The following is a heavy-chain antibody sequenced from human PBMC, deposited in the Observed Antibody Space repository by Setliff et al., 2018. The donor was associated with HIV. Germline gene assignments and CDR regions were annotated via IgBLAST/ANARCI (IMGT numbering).Heavy chain of an antibody. Sequence: GASVKVSCKASGVNFNNYILSWVRQAPGEGLEWMGGITPFFRTPKYAQKFQGRVTISTDESTKTGYMELSSVTFADTAVYYCVGLWRGLWTTSPGDQYYGMDVWGQGTTVTVSS. J-gene: IGHJ6*02. D-gene: IGHD3-3*01. CDR2: ITPFFRTP. V-gene: IGHV1-69*05. CDR3: VGLWRGLWTTSPGDQYYGMDV. CDR1: GVNFNNYI.